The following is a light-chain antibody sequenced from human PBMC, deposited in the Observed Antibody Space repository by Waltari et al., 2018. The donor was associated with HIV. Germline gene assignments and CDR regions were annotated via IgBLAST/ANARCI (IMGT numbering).Light chain of an antibody. V-gene: IGLV1-40*01. CDR3: QSYDITLSASVV. CDR1: TSNIGADYV. J-gene: IGLJ2*01. CDR2: GNK. Sequence: QSVLTQPPSVSGAPGQRVTIPCTGSTSNIGADYVVHWYQQIPGPAPKLLISGNKNRPSGVPDRFSASKSGTSASLTITGLQAEDEADYFCQSYDITLSASVVFGGGTKLTVL.